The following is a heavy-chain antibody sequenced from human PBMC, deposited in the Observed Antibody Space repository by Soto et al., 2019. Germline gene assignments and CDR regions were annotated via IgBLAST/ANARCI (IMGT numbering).Heavy chain of an antibody. CDR1: GGSISSSSYY. CDR2: IYYSGST. D-gene: IGHD2-8*01. J-gene: IGHJ4*02. Sequence: SETLSLTCTVSGGSISSSSYYWGWIRQPPGKGLEWIGSIYYSGSTYYNPSLKSRVTISVDTSKNQFSLKLSSVTAADTAVYYCARPKSMVYVEIDYWGQGTLVTVSS. CDR3: ARPKSMVYVEIDY. V-gene: IGHV4-39*01.